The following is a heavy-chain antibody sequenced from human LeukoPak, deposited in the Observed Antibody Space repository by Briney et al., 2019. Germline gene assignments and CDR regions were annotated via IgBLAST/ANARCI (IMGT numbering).Heavy chain of an antibody. J-gene: IGHJ4*02. Sequence: GGSLRLSCAASGFTFSSYAMSWVRQAPGKGLEWVSAVSGSGGSTYYADSVKGRFTISRDNSKNTLYLQMNSLRAEDTAVYYCAKEDHYDFWSGYLDYFDYWGQGTLVTVSS. V-gene: IGHV3-23*01. CDR2: VSGSGGST. CDR3: AKEDHYDFWSGYLDYFDY. CDR1: GFTFSSYA. D-gene: IGHD3-3*01.